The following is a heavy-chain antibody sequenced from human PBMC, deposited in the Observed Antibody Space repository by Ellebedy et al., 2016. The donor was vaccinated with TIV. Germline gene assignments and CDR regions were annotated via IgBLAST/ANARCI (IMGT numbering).Heavy chain of an antibody. D-gene: IGHD1-14*01. CDR3: ARGSTRQDAFDI. CDR1: GGSISSYY. V-gene: IGHV4-34*01. CDR2: INHSGST. Sequence: SETLSLTXTVSGGSISSYYWSWIRQPPGKGLEWIGEINHSGSTNYNPSLKSRVTISVDTSKNQFSLKLSSVTAADTAVYYCARGSTRQDAFDIWGQGTMVTVSS. J-gene: IGHJ3*02.